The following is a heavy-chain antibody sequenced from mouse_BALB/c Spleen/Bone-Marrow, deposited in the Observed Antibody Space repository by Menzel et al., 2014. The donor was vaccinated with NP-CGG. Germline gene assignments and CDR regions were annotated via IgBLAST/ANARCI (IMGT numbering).Heavy chain of an antibody. Sequence: QVQLKESGAELVKPGASVKLSCKASGYTFTSYWMHWVKQRPGQGLEWIGEIDPSTGRTDYNKKFKSQATLTVDKSSSTAYMHLSSLTSEDSAVYYCARINGYDYWGQGTTPTVSS. J-gene: IGHJ2*01. CDR3: ARINGYDY. CDR2: IDPSTGRT. CDR1: GYTFTSYW. D-gene: IGHD2-2*01. V-gene: IGHV1S81*02.